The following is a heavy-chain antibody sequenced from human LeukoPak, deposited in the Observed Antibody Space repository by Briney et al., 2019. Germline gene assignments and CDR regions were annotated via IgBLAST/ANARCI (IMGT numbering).Heavy chain of an antibody. CDR2: ISGSGGST. Sequence: GGSLRLSRAASGFTFGDYYMSWVRQAPGKGLEWVSAISGSGGSTYHADSVKGRFTISRDNSKNTLYLQMNSLRAEDTAVYYCAKDGGSWYVGTVDYWGQGTLVTVSS. J-gene: IGHJ4*02. CDR3: AKDGGSWYVGTVDY. V-gene: IGHV3-23*01. D-gene: IGHD6-13*01. CDR1: GFTFGDYY.